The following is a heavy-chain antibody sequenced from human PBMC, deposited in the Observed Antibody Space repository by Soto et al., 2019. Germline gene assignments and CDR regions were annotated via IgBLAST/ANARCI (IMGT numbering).Heavy chain of an antibody. Sequence: QVQLVESGGGVVQPGRYLRLSCAASGFTFSSYGMHWVRQAPGKGLEWVAVISYDGSNKYYADSVKGRFTISRDNSKNTLYLQMNSLRAEDTAVYYCAKDQGGGDYNFDYWGQGTLVTVSS. V-gene: IGHV3-30*18. CDR2: ISYDGSNK. D-gene: IGHD4-17*01. J-gene: IGHJ4*02. CDR1: GFTFSSYG. CDR3: AKDQGGGDYNFDY.